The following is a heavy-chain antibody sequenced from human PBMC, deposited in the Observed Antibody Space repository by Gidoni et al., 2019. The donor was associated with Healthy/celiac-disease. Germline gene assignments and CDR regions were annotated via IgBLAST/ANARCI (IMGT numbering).Heavy chain of an antibody. CDR2: IYYSGST. CDR3: ARQDIVVVPAANPPDY. V-gene: IGHV4-39*01. Sequence: QLQLQESGPGLVKPSETLSLTCTVSGGSISSSSYYWGWIRQPPGKGLEWIGSIYYSGSTYYNPSLKSRVTISVDTSKNQFSLKLSSVTAADTAVYYCARQDIVVVPAANPPDYWGQGTLVTVSS. D-gene: IGHD2-2*01. CDR1: GGSISSSSYY. J-gene: IGHJ4*02.